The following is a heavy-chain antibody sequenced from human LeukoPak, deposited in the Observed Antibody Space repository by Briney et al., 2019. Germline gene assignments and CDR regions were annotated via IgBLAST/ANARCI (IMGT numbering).Heavy chain of an antibody. J-gene: IGHJ4*02. V-gene: IGHV3-30*03. Sequence: GRSPRLSCAASGFTFSSYGMHWVRQAPGKGLEWVAVISYDGSNKYYADSVKGRFTISRDNSKNTLYLQMNSLRAEDTAVYYCVVPGYGSGWYWIDYWGQGTLVTVSS. CDR2: ISYDGSNK. D-gene: IGHD6-19*01. CDR1: GFTFSSYG. CDR3: VVPGYGSGWYWIDY.